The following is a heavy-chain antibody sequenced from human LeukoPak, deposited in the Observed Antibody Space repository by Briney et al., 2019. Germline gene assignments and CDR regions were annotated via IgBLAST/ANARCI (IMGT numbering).Heavy chain of an antibody. D-gene: IGHD3-3*01. CDR3: ARVRYYDFWSGYQDH. V-gene: IGHV4-59*12. CDR2: IYYSGST. Sequence: PSETLSLTCTVSGGSISSYYWSWIRQPPGKGLEWIGYIYYSGSTYYNPSLKSRVTISVDRSKNQFSLKLSSVTAADTAVYYCARVRYYDFWSGYQDHWGQGTLVTVSS. J-gene: IGHJ4*02. CDR1: GGSISSYY.